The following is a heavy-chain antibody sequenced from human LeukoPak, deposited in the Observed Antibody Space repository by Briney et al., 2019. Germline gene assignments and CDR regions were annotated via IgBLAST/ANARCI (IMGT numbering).Heavy chain of an antibody. D-gene: IGHD3-10*01. CDR1: GFTFSSYG. CDR3: AKNYYGSGSYHARDY. V-gene: IGHV3-23*01. CDR2: ISGSGGST. Sequence: PGGSLRLSCAASGFTFSSYGMSWVRQAPGKGLEWVSAISGSGGSTYYADSVKGRFTISRDNSKNTLYLQMNSLRAEDTAVYYCAKNYYGSGSYHARDYWGQGTLVTVSS. J-gene: IGHJ4*02.